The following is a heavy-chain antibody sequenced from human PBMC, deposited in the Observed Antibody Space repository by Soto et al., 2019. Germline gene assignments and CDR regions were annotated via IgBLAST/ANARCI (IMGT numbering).Heavy chain of an antibody. CDR1: GDSISSNY. Sequence: SETLSLTCTVSGDSISSNYWSWIRQHPGKGLEWIGYIYYSGATNYNPSLKSRVTISVDTSKNQFSLKLNSVTAADTAVYYCARAMGDWGTYYYYYGMDVWGQGTTVTVSS. D-gene: IGHD3-16*01. V-gene: IGHV4-59*01. J-gene: IGHJ6*02. CDR3: ARAMGDWGTYYYYYGMDV. CDR2: IYYSGAT.